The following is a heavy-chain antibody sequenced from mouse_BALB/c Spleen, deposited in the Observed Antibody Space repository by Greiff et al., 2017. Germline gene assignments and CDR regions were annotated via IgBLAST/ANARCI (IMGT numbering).Heavy chain of an antibody. D-gene: IGHD2-14*01. V-gene: IGHV1-69*01. Sequence: QVQLQQPGAELVMPGASVKMSCKASGYTFTDYWMHWVKQRPGQGLEWIGAIDTSDSYTSYNQKFKGKATLTVDESSSTAYMQLSSLTSEDSAVYYCAKYRYGGFDYWGQGTTLTVSS. J-gene: IGHJ2*01. CDR3: AKYRYGGFDY. CDR1: GYTFTDYW. CDR2: IDTSDSYT.